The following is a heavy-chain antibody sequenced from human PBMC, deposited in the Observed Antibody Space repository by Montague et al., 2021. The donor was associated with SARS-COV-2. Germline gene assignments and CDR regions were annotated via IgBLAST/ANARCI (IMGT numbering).Heavy chain of an antibody. Sequence: SLRLSCAASGFTFSTYWMTWVRQAPGKGLEWVANIKGDGSNKHFVDSVEGRFTISRDNAKNSLYLLMTNTRVDDTAVYYCALDTTSFNSGMYYDAFDVWGQGRMGTVSS. CDR3: ALDTTSFNSGMYYDAFDV. V-gene: IGHV3-7*03. D-gene: IGHD1-26*01. CDR2: IKGDGSNK. CDR1: GFTFSTYW. J-gene: IGHJ3*01.